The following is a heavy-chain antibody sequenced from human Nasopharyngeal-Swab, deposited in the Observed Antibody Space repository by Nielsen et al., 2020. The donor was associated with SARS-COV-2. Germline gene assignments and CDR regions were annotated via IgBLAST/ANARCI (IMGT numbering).Heavy chain of an antibody. V-gene: IGHV1-46*01. J-gene: IGHJ4*02. CDR3: ASSIGELELPLDY. Sequence: ASVKVSCKASGYTFTSYVISWVRQAPGQGLEWMGIINPSGGSTSYAQKFQGRVTMTRDTSTSTVYMELSSLRSEDTAVYYCASSIGELELPLDYWGQGTLVTVSS. CDR2: INPSGGST. D-gene: IGHD1-7*01. CDR1: GYTFTSYV.